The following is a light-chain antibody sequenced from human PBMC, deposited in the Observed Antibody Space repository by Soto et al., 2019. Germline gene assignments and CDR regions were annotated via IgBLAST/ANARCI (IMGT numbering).Light chain of an antibody. Sequence: EIVMTQSPATLSVSPGERATLSCRASQSVNSNLAWYQQKPGQAPRLLIFGASTRATGIPARFSGSGSGTEFTLTISSLQSEDFAAYYCQQYTNRPPRTFGQGTKVEIK. V-gene: IGKV3-15*01. CDR2: GAS. CDR3: QQYTNRPPRT. J-gene: IGKJ1*01. CDR1: QSVNSN.